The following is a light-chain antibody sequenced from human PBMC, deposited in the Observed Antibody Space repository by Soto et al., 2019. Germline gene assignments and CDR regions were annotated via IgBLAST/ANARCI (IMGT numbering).Light chain of an antibody. CDR3: QQFNNYPWT. CDR2: DAS. V-gene: IGKV1D-13*01. J-gene: IGKJ1*01. Sequence: AIHLTQSPSSLSASVGDRVTITCRASQAISSALAWCQQKPGKPPKVLIYDASNLKSGVPSRFSGSGSGTDFTLTISRLQSEDFATYYCQQFNNYPWTFGQGTKVEI. CDR1: QAISSA.